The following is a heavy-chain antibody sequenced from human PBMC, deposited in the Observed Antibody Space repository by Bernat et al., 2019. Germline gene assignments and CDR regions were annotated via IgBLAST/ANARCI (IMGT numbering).Heavy chain of an antibody. Sequence: QVQLVESGGGVVQPGRSLRLSCAASGFTFSSYGMHWVRQAPGKGLEWVAVISYDGSNKYYADSVKGRFTISRDNSKNTLYLQMNSLRAEDTAVYYCAKAAYSSGWPASDYWGQGNLVTVSS. CDR1: GFTFSSYG. D-gene: IGHD6-19*01. CDR3: AKAAYSSGWPASDY. CDR2: ISYDGSNK. J-gene: IGHJ4*02. V-gene: IGHV3-30*18.